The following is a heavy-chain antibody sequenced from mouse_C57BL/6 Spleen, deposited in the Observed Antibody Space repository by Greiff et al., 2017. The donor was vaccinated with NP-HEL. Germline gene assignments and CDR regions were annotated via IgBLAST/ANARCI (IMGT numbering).Heavy chain of an antibody. D-gene: IGHD3-2*02. CDR3: ARGGTAQGRGYFDY. CDR2: ISDGGSYT. J-gene: IGHJ2*01. CDR1: GFTFSSYA. Sequence: EVHLVESGGGLVKPGGSLKLSCAASGFTFSSYAMSWVRQTPEKRLEWVATISDGGSYTYYPDNVKGRFTISRDNAKNNLYLQMSHLKSEDTAMYYCARGGTAQGRGYFDYWGQGTTLTVSS. V-gene: IGHV5-4*01.